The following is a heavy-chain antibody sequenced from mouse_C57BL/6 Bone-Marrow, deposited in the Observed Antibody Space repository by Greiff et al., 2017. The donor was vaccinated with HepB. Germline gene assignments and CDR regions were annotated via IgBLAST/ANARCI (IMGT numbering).Heavy chain of an antibody. J-gene: IGHJ2*01. CDR3: ARGISY. V-gene: IGHV1-50*01. Sequence: QVQLQQPGAELVKPGASVKLSCKASGYTFTSYWMQWVKQRPGQGLEWIGEIDPSDSYTNYNQKFKGKATLTVDTSSSTAYMQLSSLTSEDSAVYYGARGISYWGQGTTLTVSS. D-gene: IGHD6-2*01. CDR1: GYTFTSYW. CDR2: IDPSDSYT.